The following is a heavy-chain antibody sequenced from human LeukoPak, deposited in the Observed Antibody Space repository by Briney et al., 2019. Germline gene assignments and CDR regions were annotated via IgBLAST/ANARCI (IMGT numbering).Heavy chain of an antibody. Sequence: SQTLSLTCTVSGGSISSGGYYWSWIRQHPGKGLEWIGYIYYSGSTYYNPSLKSRVTISVDTSENQFSLKLSSVTAADTAVYYCARVLSSSYYYYGMDVWGQGTTVTVSS. CDR3: ARVLSSSYYYYGMDV. D-gene: IGHD6-6*01. CDR2: IYYSGST. J-gene: IGHJ6*02. CDR1: GGSISSGGYY. V-gene: IGHV4-31*03.